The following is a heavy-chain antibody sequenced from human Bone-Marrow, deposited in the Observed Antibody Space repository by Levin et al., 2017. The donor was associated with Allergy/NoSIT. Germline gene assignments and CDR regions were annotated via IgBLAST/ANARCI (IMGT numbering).Heavy chain of an antibody. V-gene: IGHV3-74*01. CDR3: TTGRESSSWGLFDY. CDR1: GFTFSGHW. D-gene: IGHD6-6*01. Sequence: GESLKISCAASGFTFSGHWMHWVRQTPGRKGLEWVSRMSRDGTTISYADSVEGRFTISRDNAKNTLYLQMNSLRAEDTAIYYCTTGRESSSWGLFDYWGQGTLVTVSS. J-gene: IGHJ4*02. CDR2: MSRDGTTI.